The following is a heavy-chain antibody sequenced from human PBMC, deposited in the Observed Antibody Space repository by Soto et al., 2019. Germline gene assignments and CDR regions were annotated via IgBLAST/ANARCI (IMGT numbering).Heavy chain of an antibody. CDR1: SGSISVTNVF. V-gene: IGHV4-39*01. Sequence: SETLSLTCTVSSGSISVTNVFWGGVRPPPEKGLEWIGNIDYSGTAYFSPSLATRVTFHVDTSKNQFSLTLYSVAAADAAVYYCARITGRHLDYWGQGILVTVSS. CDR2: IDYSGTA. CDR3: ARITGRHLDY. J-gene: IGHJ4*02. D-gene: IGHD1-20*01.